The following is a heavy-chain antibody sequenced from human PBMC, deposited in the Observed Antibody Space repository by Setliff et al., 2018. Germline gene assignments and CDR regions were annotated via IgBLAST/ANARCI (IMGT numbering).Heavy chain of an antibody. Sequence: ASVKVSCKASGYTFTSYDINWVRQATGQGLEWMGWMNPKSGNTGYAQKFQGRVTMTRNTSISTAYMDLSSLRFEDTAVYYCARAQSWSGGPYYFDNWGQGTLVTVSS. CDR3: ARAQSWSGGPYYFDN. CDR2: MNPKSGNT. D-gene: IGHD3-3*01. V-gene: IGHV1-8*02. CDR1: GYTFTSYD. J-gene: IGHJ4*02.